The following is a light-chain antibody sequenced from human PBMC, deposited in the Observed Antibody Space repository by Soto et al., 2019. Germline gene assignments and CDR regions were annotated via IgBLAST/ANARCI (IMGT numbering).Light chain of an antibody. J-gene: IGKJ1*01. CDR1: QSVSSSY. Sequence: EFVLTQSPGTLSLSPGERATLSCRASQSVSSSYLAWYQQKPGQAPRLLIYGACSRATGIPDRFSGSGSGTDFTLTISRLEPENIAVYYCQKYGSSPATFGQGTKV. V-gene: IGKV3-20*01. CDR2: GAC. CDR3: QKYGSSPAT.